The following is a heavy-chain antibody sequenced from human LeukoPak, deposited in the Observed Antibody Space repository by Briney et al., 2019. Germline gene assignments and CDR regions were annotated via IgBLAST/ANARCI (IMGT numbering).Heavy chain of an antibody. D-gene: IGHD3-16*01. V-gene: IGHV3-23*01. J-gene: IGHJ4*02. CDR1: GFRFTSYA. CDR3: AKLGAYRVYSFIDF. CDR2: ISGSGGST. Sequence: GGSLRLSCAASGFRFTSYAMIWIRQVPGRGLEWVAGISGSGGSTYYSDPVKGRFTISRDTSDNTLHLDMSTLTTDDTAVYFYAKLGAYRVYSFIDFWGQGIPVTVSS.